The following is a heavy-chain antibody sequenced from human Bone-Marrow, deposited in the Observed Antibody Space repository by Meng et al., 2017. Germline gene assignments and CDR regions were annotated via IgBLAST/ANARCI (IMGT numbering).Heavy chain of an antibody. J-gene: IGHJ4*02. CDR2: INQSGST. CDR3: ARGRVVDATHPKFDY. D-gene: IGHD2-15*01. CDR1: GGSFSGYY. V-gene: IGHV4-34*01. Sequence: VQLQQWGAGLLTTSETLSRTWAVYGGSFSGYYWSWNRKPPRKGLEWIGEINQSGSTNCNPYLKSRVNISVDTSKNQFSLKLSSVTAADTAVYYCARGRVVDATHPKFDYWGQGTLVTVSS.